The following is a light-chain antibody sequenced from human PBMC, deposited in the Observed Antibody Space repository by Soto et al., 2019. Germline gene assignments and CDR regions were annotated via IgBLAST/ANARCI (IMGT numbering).Light chain of an antibody. V-gene: IGKV3-15*01. CDR3: LHYNNWPLT. CDR2: GAS. Sequence: EIVMTQSPATLSVSPGERATLSCRASQSVSSNLAWYQQKPGQAPRLLIYGASTRATGIPVRFSGSGSGTEFTLTISSLQSEDFAVYYCLHYNNWPLTFGGGTRVEI. J-gene: IGKJ4*01. CDR1: QSVSSN.